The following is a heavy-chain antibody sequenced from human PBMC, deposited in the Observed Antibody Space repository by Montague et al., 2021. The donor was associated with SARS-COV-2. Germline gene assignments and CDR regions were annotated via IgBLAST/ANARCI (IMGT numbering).Heavy chain of an antibody. CDR1: GGTVSSFY. CDR2: IDYSEST. Sequence: SETLSLTCTVSGGTVSSFYWNWIRQPPGKGLEWIGYIDYSESTIXNPSLKSRVTISVDKSKNQFSLKLRSVTAADTAVYYCSRGQCGFGAAVSPDYYYHGMDVWGKGATVAVSS. D-gene: IGHD6-13*01. V-gene: IGHV4-59*02. CDR3: SRGQCGFGAAVSPDYYYHGMDV. J-gene: IGHJ6*04.